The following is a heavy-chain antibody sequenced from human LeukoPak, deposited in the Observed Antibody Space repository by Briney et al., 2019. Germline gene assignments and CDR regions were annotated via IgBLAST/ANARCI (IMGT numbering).Heavy chain of an antibody. D-gene: IGHD3-22*01. J-gene: IGHJ4*02. V-gene: IGHV3-43D*03. CDR1: GFTFDDYA. CDR2: ISWDGGST. Sequence: GGSLRLSCAASGFTFDDYAMHWVRQAPGKGLEWVSLISWDGGSTYYADSVKGRFTISRDNSKNSLYLQMNSLRAEDTALYYCAKDGDSSGYYVGYFDYWGQGTLVTVSS. CDR3: AKDGDSSGYYVGYFDY.